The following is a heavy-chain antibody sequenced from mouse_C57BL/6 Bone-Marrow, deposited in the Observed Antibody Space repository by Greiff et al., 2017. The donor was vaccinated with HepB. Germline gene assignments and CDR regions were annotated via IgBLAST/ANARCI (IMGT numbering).Heavy chain of an antibody. D-gene: IGHD1-1*01. Sequence: EVQVVESEGGLVQPGRSMKLSCTASGFTFSDYYMAWVRQVPEKGLEWVANINYDGSSTYYLDSLKSRFIISRDNAKNILYLQMSSLKSEDTAAYYCAREDYGYYAIDYWGQGTSVTVSS. J-gene: IGHJ4*01. CDR2: INYDGSST. CDR1: GFTFSDYY. CDR3: AREDYGYYAIDY. V-gene: IGHV5-16*01.